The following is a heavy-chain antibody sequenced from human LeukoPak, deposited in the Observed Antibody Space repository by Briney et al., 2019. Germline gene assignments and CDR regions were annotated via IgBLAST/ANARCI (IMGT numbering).Heavy chain of an antibody. Sequence: GGSLRLSCAASGFTFSSYAISSVRQAPGKGLEWVSAISVSGGSTYYADSVKGRFTISRDNSKNTLYLQMNSLRAEDTAVYYCARLLRGMDYYYYYGMDVWGQGTTVTVS. CDR2: ISVSGGST. D-gene: IGHD1-26*01. CDR1: GFTFSSYA. CDR3: ARLLRGMDYYYYYGMDV. J-gene: IGHJ6*02. V-gene: IGHV3-23*01.